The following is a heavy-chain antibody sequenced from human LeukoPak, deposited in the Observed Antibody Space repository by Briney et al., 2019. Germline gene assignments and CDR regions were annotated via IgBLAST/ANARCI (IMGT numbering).Heavy chain of an antibody. J-gene: IGHJ2*01. V-gene: IGHV3-11*05. D-gene: IGHD3-22*01. CDR3: ARDGDYYDSSGYYYVGYFDL. CDR1: GFTFSDYY. Sequence: PGGSLRLSCAASGFTFSDYYMSWIRQAPGKGLEWVSYISSSSSYTNYADSVKGRFTISRDNAKNSLYLQMNSLRAEDTAVYYRARDGDYYDSSGYYYVGYFDLWGRGTLVTVSS. CDR2: ISSSSSYT.